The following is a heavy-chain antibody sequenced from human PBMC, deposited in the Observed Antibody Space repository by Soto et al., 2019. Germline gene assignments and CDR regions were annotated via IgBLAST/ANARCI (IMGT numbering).Heavy chain of an antibody. J-gene: IGHJ4*02. CDR3: ARRRDDFWSEEGFDY. CDR2: IYYSGST. V-gene: IGHV4-39*01. CDR1: GGSISSSSYY. Sequence: WETLSLTCTVSGGSISSSSYYWVWIRQPPGKGLEWIGSIYYSGSTYYNPSLKSRVTISVDTSKNQFSLKLISVTAADTAVYYCARRRDDFWSEEGFDYWGQGTLVTVSS. D-gene: IGHD3-3*01.